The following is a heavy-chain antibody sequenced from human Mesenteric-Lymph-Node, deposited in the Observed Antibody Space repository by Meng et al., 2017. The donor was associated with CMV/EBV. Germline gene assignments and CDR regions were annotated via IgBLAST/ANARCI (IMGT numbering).Heavy chain of an antibody. CDR3: AKDLTSRRGSGYFLSAYYYYGMDV. V-gene: IGHV3-30*02. Sequence: GESLKISCAASGFTVSSNEMSWVRQAPGKGLEWVAFIRYDGSNKYYADSVKGRFTISRDNSKNTLYLQMNSLRAEDTAVYYCAKDLTSRRGSGYFLSAYYYYGMDVWGQGTTVTVSS. D-gene: IGHD3-22*01. CDR2: IRYDGSNK. CDR1: GFTVSSNE. J-gene: IGHJ6*02.